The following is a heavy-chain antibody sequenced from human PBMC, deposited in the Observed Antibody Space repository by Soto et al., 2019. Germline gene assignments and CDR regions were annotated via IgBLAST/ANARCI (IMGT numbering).Heavy chain of an antibody. Sequence: QVQLVESGGGLVKPGGSLRLSCAASGFTFSVYYMSWIRQAPGKGLEWISYISSRGTTIYYADSVKGRFTISRGNAESSLYLQMSSLRAEDTAVYYCARVTTTGGRFRWFDPWGQGTLVTVSS. CDR3: ARVTTTGGRFRWFDP. V-gene: IGHV3-11*01. CDR2: ISSRGTTI. J-gene: IGHJ5*02. D-gene: IGHD4-4*01. CDR1: GFTFSVYY.